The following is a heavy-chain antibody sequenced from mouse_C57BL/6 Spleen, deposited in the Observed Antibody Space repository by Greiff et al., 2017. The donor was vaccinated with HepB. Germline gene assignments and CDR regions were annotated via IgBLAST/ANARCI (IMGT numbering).Heavy chain of an antibody. CDR2: IDPEDGDT. J-gene: IGHJ1*03. D-gene: IGHD1-1*01. CDR3: TTYGSSLYWYFDV. Sequence: DVQLVESGAELVRPGASVKLSCTASGFNIKDYYMHWVKQRPEQGLEWIGRIDPEDGDTEYAPKFQGKATMTADTSSNTAYLQLSSLTSEDTAVYYCTTYGSSLYWYFDVWGTGTTVTVSS. CDR1: GFNIKDYY. V-gene: IGHV14-1*01.